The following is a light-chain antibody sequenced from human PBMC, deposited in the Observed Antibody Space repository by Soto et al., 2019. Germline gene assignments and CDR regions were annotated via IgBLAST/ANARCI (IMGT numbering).Light chain of an antibody. CDR1: SSDVGSYKY. CDR3: SSYAASNNVI. Sequence: QSALTQPPSASRSPGQSVTISCTGTSSDVGSYKYVSWYQQHPGKAPKLMIYEVSRRPSGVPDRFSGSKSGNTASLTVSGLQAEDEADYYCSSYAASNNVIFGGGTKSPS. CDR2: EVS. V-gene: IGLV2-8*02. J-gene: IGLJ2*01.